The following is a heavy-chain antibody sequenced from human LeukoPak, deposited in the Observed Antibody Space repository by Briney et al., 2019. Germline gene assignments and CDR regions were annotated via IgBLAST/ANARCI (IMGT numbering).Heavy chain of an antibody. CDR1: GYTFTGYY. CDR2: INPNSGNT. J-gene: IGHJ3*02. V-gene: IGHV1-8*03. D-gene: IGHD3-3*01. CDR3: ASSTPSSITIFGVVIPPGAFDI. Sequence: ASVKVSCKASGYTFTGYYMHWVRQAPGQGLEWMGWINPNSGNTGYAQKFQGRVTITRNTSISTAYMELSSLRSGDTAVYYCASSTPSSITIFGVVIPPGAFDIWGQGTMVTVSS.